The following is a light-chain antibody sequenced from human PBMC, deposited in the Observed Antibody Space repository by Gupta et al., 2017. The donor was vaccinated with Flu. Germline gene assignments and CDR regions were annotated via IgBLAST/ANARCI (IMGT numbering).Light chain of an antibody. CDR2: TNN. CDR1: TSNIGAGDD. J-gene: IGLJ3*02. Sequence: HSALPLPPSVSEALAPWVTISCTGSTSNIGAGDDIHWYQRVPGKAPRLLIYTNNHRPSGVPDRFSDSKSVTSASLGITGLQADDESDFYCQSYDSDLSAWVFGGGTRVTVL. CDR3: QSYDSDLSAWV. V-gene: IGLV1-40*01.